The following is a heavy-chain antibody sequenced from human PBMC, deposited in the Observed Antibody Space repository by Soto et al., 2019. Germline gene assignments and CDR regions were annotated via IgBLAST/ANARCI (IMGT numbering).Heavy chain of an antibody. J-gene: IGHJ4*02. CDR2: IYHSGST. CDR3: ASSHAGAHITAAVH. V-gene: IGHV4-30-2*01. D-gene: IGHD6-13*01. CDR1: GGSISSGGYS. Sequence: QLQLQESASGLVKPSQTLSLTCAVSGGSISSGGYSWSWIRQPPGKGMEWIGYIYHSGSTYYNPSLKSRGTISVDRSMNQFSLKLSSVTAADTAVYYCASSHAGAHITAAVHWGQGTLVTVSS.